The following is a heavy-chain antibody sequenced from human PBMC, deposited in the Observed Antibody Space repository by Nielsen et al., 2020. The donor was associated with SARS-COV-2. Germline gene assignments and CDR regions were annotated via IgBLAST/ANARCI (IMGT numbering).Heavy chain of an antibody. D-gene: IGHD2-2*01. V-gene: IGHV4-31*03. Sequence: SETLSLTCTVSGGPISSGGYYWSWIRQHPGKGLEWIGYIYYSGSTYYNPSLKSRVTISVDTSKNQFSLKLSSVTAADTAVYYCARDRPLGYCSSTSCRRYMDVWGKGTTVTVSS. CDR2: IYYSGST. CDR1: GGPISSGGYY. CDR3: ARDRPLGYCSSTSCRRYMDV. J-gene: IGHJ6*03.